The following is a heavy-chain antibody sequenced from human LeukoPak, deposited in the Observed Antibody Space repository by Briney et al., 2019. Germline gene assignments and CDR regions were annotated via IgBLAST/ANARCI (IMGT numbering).Heavy chain of an antibody. Sequence: GGSLRLSCAASGFTFSSYRMNWVRQAPGKGLEWVSYISGCSSTVYYADSVKGRFTISRDNAKNSLYLQMNSLRAEDTAVYYCARGPGDSSTWYDGRFDPWGQGTLVTVSS. V-gene: IGHV3-48*01. CDR2: ISGCSSTV. D-gene: IGHD6-13*01. CDR1: GFTFSSYR. J-gene: IGHJ5*02. CDR3: ARGPGDSSTWYDGRFDP.